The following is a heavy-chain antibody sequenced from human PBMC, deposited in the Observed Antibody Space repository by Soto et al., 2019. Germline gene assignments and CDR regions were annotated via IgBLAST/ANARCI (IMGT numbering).Heavy chain of an antibody. CDR1: GFTFDDYA. J-gene: IGHJ4*02. CDR2: ISWNSGSI. D-gene: IGHD6-13*01. Sequence: PGGSLRLSCAASGFTFDDYAMHWVRQAPGKGLEWVSGISWNSGSIGYADSVKGRFTISRDNAKNSLYLQMNSLRAEDTALYYCAKETGTGTPFDYWGQGTLVTVSS. CDR3: AKETGTGTPFDY. V-gene: IGHV3-9*01.